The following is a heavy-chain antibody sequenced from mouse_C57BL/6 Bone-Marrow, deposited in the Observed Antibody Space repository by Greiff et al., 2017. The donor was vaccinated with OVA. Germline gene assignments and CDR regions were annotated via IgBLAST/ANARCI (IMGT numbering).Heavy chain of an antibody. CDR2: ISSGGSYT. J-gene: IGHJ4*01. CDR1: GFTFSSYG. CDR3: ARHRGGDY. Sequence: DVKLVESGGDLVKPGGSLKLSCAASGFTFSSYGMSWVRQTPDKRLEWVATISSGGSYTYYPDSVKGRFTISRDNAKNTLYLQMSSLKSEDTAMYCCARHRGGDYWGQGTSVTVSS. V-gene: IGHV5-6*02. D-gene: IGHD2-14*01.